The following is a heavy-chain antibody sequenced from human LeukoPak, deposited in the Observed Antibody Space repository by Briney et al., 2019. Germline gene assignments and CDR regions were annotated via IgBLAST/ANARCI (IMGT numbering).Heavy chain of an antibody. D-gene: IGHD2-21*01. V-gene: IGHV3-30*18. CDR2: ISYDGSNK. CDR1: GFTFSSYG. Sequence: GSLRLSCAASGFTFSSYGMHWVRQAPGKGLEWVAVISYDGSNKYYADSVKGRFTISRDNPKNTLYLQMNSLRAEDTAIYYCAKAIPYWYFDLWGRGTLVTVSS. J-gene: IGHJ2*01. CDR3: AKAIPYWYFDL.